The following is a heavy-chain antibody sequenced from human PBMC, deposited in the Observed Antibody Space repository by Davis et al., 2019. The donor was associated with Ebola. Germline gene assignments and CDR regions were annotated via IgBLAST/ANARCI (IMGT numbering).Heavy chain of an antibody. CDR1: GYTFTSYG. D-gene: IGHD1-1*01. V-gene: IGHV1-18*04. Sequence: ASVTVPCKASGYTFTSYGITWVRQAPGQGLEWMGRINPHNGNTNYAQNVQGRVTMTTDTSTSTAYMEVGSLRSDDTAVYYCARAQFPTTSDHWGQGTLVTVSS. J-gene: IGHJ4*02. CDR3: ARAQFPTTSDH. CDR2: INPHNGNT.